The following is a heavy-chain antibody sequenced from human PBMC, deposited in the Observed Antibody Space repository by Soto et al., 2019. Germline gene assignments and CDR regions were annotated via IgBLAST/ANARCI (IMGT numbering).Heavy chain of an antibody. V-gene: IGHV4-34*01. Sequence: SETLSLTCAVYGGSFSGYYWSWIRQPPGKGLEWIGEINHSGSTNYNPSLKSRVTISVDTSKNQFSLKLSSVTAADTAVYYCARGLGYCSSTSCYNNWFDPRGQGTLVTVSS. CDR1: GGSFSGYY. CDR3: ARGLGYCSSTSCYNNWFDP. D-gene: IGHD2-2*01. J-gene: IGHJ5*02. CDR2: INHSGST.